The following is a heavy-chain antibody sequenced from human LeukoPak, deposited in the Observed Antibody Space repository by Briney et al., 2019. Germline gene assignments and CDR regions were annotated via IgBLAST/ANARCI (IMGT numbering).Heavy chain of an antibody. D-gene: IGHD2-8*01. CDR1: GFTFSGSA. Sequence: PGGSLKLSCAASGFTFSGSAMHWVRQDSGKGLEWVGRIRSKANSYATAYAASVKGRFTISRDDSKNTAYLQMNSLKTEDTAVYYCTRLLYCTNGVCYGDNWFDPWGQGTLVTVSS. CDR2: IRSKANSYAT. J-gene: IGHJ5*02. CDR3: TRLLYCTNGVCYGDNWFDP. V-gene: IGHV3-73*01.